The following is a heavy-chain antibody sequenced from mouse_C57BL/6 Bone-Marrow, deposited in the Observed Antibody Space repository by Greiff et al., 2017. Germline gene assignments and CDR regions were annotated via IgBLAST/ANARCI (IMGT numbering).Heavy chain of an antibody. CDR1: GYTFTSYW. J-gene: IGHJ2*01. CDR2: INPSNGGT. D-gene: IGHD2-2*01. V-gene: IGHV1-53*01. CDR3: ARLGGLRLYFDY. Sequence: QVQLQQSGTELVKPGASVKLSCKASGYTFTSYWMHWVKQRPGQGLEWIGNINPSNGGTNYNEKFKSKATLTVDKSYSTAYMQLSSLTSEDSAVYYCARLGGLRLYFDYWGQGTTLTVSS.